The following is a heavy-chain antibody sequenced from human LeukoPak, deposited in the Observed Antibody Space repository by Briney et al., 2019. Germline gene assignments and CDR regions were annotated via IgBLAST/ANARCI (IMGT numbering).Heavy chain of an antibody. CDR2: IKQDGSEK. V-gene: IGHV3-7*01. J-gene: IGHJ4*02. CDR1: GFTFSSYW. CDR3: ARGVPTGIDYFDY. D-gene: IGHD1-1*01. Sequence: GGSLRLSCAASGFTFSSYWMSWVRQAPGKGLEWVANIKQDGSEKYYVDSVKGRFTISRDNAKNSLYLQMNSLRAEDTAVYYCARGVPTGIDYFDYWGQGTLVTVSS.